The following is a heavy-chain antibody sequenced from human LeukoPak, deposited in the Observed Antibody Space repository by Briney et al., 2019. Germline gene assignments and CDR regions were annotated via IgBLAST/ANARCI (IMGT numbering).Heavy chain of an antibody. D-gene: IGHD7-27*01. CDR2: IYYSGST. Sequence: SETLSLTCTVSGGSISSGDYYWSWIRQPPGKGLESIGYIYYSGSTYYNPSLKSRVTISVDTSKNQFSLKLSSVTAADTAVYYCARGKRTELGEIDYWGQGTLVTVSS. CDR3: ARGKRTELGEIDY. CDR1: GGSISSGDYY. J-gene: IGHJ4*02. V-gene: IGHV4-30-4*01.